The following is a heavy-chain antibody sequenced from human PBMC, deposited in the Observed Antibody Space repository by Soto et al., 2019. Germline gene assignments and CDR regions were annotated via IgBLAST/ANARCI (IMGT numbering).Heavy chain of an antibody. D-gene: IGHD3-16*01. V-gene: IGHV4-31*03. J-gene: IGHJ5*02. CDR3: ARGGDWVDP. CDR2: IYYSGSS. CDR1: GASISSGGYY. Sequence: QVQLQESGPGLVKASQTLSLTCTVSGASISSGGYYWSWIRQHPGKGLEWIAYIYYSGSSNYNPSLKSRASISVDTSNNQSSLKLNSVTAADTAVYYCARGGDWVDPWGQGTLVTVSS.